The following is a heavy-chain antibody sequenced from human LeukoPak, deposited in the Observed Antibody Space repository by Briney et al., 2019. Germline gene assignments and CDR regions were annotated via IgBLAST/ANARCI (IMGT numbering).Heavy chain of an antibody. CDR1: GYTFTSSG. J-gene: IGHJ6*04. D-gene: IGHD2-2*01. CDR3: ARACSSTSCLYYYGMDV. CDR2: ISAYNGNT. Sequence: GASVKVSCKASGYTFTSSGISWLRQAPGQGLEWMGWISAYNGNTNYAQKLQGRVTITAETSTSTAYMEQRSLRSDDTAVYYCARACSSTSCLYYYGMDVWGKGTTVTVSS. V-gene: IGHV1-18*01.